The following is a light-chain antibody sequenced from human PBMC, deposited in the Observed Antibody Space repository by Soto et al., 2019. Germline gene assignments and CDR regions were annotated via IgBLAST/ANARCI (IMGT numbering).Light chain of an antibody. Sequence: EILLTQSPDTLSLSPGERATLSCRASQSVISNYLAWYQQKPDQAPRLLICDASSRATGIPDRFSGSGSGTDFTLTISRLEPEDFAVYYWQQYGSAPYTFGQGTKLEIK. J-gene: IGKJ2*01. CDR1: QSVISNY. CDR2: DAS. CDR3: QQYGSAPYT. V-gene: IGKV3-20*01.